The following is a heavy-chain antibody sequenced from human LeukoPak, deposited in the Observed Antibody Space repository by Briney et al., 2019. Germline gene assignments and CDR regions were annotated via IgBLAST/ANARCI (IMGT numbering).Heavy chain of an antibody. J-gene: IGHJ4*02. D-gene: IGHD6-19*01. V-gene: IGHV3-23*01. CDR1: GFTFSSYA. Sequence: GGSLRLSCAASGFTFSSYAMSWVRQAPGKGLEWVSAISGSGGSTYCADSVKGRFTISRDNSKNTLYLQMNSLRAEDTAVYYCAKDRRGDSSGWYIYDYWGQGTLVTVSS. CDR3: AKDRRGDSSGWYIYDY. CDR2: ISGSGGST.